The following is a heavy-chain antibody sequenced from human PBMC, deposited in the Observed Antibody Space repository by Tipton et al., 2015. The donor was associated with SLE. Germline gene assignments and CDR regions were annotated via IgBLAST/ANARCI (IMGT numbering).Heavy chain of an antibody. CDR1: GGSISSYY. CDR2: IYYSGST. D-gene: IGHD2-15*01. CDR3: ARTKSSGAVGCYFDL. Sequence: TLSLTCTVSGGSISSYYWSWIRQPPGKGLEWIGDIYYSGSTNYNPSLKSRVTISVDTSKNQFSLRLSSVTAADTAVYYCARTKSSGAVGCYFDLWGRGTLVTVSS. V-gene: IGHV4-59*01. J-gene: IGHJ2*01.